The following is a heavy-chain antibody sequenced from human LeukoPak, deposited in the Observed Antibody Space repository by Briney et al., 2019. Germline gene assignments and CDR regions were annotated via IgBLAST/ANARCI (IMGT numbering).Heavy chain of an antibody. CDR3: ARGSSSWLYYYYYGMDV. CDR1: GYTFTSYY. V-gene: IGHV1-8*02. J-gene: IGHJ6*02. CDR2: MNPNSGNT. Sequence: ASVRVSCKASGYTFTSYYMHWVRQAPGQGLEWMGWMNPNSGNTGYAQKFQGRVTMTRNTSISTAYMELSSLRSEDTAVYYCARGSSSWLYYYYYGMDVWGQGTTVTVSS. D-gene: IGHD6-13*01.